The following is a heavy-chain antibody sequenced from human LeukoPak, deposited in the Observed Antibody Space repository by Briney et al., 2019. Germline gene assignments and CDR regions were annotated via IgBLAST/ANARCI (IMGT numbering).Heavy chain of an antibody. CDR2: INPNSGGT. J-gene: IGHJ1*01. Sequence: ASVKVSCKASGYTFTGYYMHWVRQAPGQGLEWMGWINPNSGGTNYAQKFQGRVTMTRDTSISTAYMELSRLRSDDTAVYYRARDGSDYANLPGEYFQHWGQGTPVTVSS. V-gene: IGHV1-2*02. D-gene: IGHD4/OR15-4a*01. CDR3: ARDGSDYANLPGEYFQH. CDR1: GYTFTGYY.